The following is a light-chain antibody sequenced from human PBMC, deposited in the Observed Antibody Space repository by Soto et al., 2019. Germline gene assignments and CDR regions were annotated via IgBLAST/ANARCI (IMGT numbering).Light chain of an antibody. J-gene: IGLJ1*01. CDR2: EVT. V-gene: IGLV2-8*01. CDR3: SSYAGTNNYV. CDR1: SNDVGAYSY. Sequence: QSALTQPPSASGSTGQSVTISCTGTSNDVGAYSYVSWYQQHPGKAPKLVIYEVTRRPSDIPDRFSGSRSGNTASLTVSGLQAEDEADYYSSSYAGTNNYVFGTGTKLTVL.